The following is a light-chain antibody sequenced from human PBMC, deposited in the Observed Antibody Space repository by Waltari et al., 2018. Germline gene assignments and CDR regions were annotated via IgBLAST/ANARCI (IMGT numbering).Light chain of an antibody. V-gene: IGLV2-8*01. J-gene: IGLJ3*02. CDR3: SSYADNTLV. CDR2: GVR. Sequence: YQRHPGQDPKLMISGVRPRPLAVPDRASESKCANSASLTVSGVQADDEAHYSCSSYADNTLVFGGGTKLTVL.